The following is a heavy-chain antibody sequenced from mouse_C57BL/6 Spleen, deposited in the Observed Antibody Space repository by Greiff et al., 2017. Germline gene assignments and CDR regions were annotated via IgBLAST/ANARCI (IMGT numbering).Heavy chain of an antibody. CDR1: GYTFTSYW. Sequence: QVQLQQPGAELVKPGASVKMSCKASGYTFTSYWITWVKQRPGQGLEWIGDIYPGSGSTNYNEKFKSKATLTVDTSSITAYMQLSSLTSEDSAVSYGARAGSSPAWFAYWGQGTLVTVSA. CDR2: IYPGSGST. V-gene: IGHV1-55*01. CDR3: ARAGSSPAWFAY. J-gene: IGHJ3*01. D-gene: IGHD1-1*01.